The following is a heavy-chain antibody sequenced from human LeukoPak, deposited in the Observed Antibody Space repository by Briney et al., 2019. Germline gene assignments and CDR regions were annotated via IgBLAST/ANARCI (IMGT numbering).Heavy chain of an antibody. CDR1: GGSISSSSYY. V-gene: IGHV4-39*07. J-gene: IGHJ5*02. Sequence: SETLSLTCTVSGGSISSSSYYWGWIRQPPGKGLEWIGSIYYSGSTYYNPSLKSRVTISVDTSKNQFSLKLSSVTAADTAVYYCARCGPRSFFDPWGQGTLVTVSS. CDR2: IYYSGST. CDR3: ARCGPRSFFDP.